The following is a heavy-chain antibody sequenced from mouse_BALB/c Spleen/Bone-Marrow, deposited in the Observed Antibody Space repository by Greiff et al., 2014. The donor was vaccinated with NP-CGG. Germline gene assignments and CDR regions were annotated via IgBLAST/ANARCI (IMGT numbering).Heavy chain of an antibody. Sequence: EVQVVESGGGLVQPGGSXKXXCTXSGFELSRYWMSWVRQAPGKGXEWIGEINPXXXXXXXXXXXXXXFIXSRDNAKNTLYLQMSKVRSEDTALYFCARCGYYGWLAYWGQGTLVTVAA. D-gene: IGHD2-3*01. CDR1: GFELSRYW. J-gene: IGHJ3*01. V-gene: IGHV4-1*02. CDR3: ARCGYYGWLAY. CDR2: INPXXXXX.